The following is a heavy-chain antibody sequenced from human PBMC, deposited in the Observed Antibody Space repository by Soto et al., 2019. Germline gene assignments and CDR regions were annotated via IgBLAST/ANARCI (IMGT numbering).Heavy chain of an antibody. CDR2: ISSNGGST. Sequence: GSLRLSCXASGFTFSNYAMHWVRQAPGKGLEYVSAISSNGGSTYYADSVKGRFTISRDNSKSTLYLQMNSLRAEDTALYYCAKGRSYYYYYGVDVWGQGTTVTVSS. V-gene: IGHV3-64*04. CDR1: GFTFSNYA. J-gene: IGHJ6*02. CDR3: AKGRSYYYYYGVDV.